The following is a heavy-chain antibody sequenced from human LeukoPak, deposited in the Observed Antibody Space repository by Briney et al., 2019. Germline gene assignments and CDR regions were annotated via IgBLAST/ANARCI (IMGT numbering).Heavy chain of an antibody. J-gene: IGHJ6*02. D-gene: IGHD6-19*01. Sequence: GGSLRLSCAASGFTFSSFAIHWVRQTPGKGLEWVTVISYDGGNKFYADSVKGRFTISRDNSKNTLYLQMNTLRAEDTALYYCARVDSSGWLIYGMDVWGQGTTVTVSS. CDR3: ARVDSSGWLIYGMDV. V-gene: IGHV3-30*04. CDR1: GFTFSSFA. CDR2: ISYDGGNK.